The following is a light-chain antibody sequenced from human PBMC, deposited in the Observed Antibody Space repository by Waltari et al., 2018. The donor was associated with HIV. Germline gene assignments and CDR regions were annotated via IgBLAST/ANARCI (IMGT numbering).Light chain of an antibody. J-gene: IGLJ2*01. CDR3: AAWDDSLNAVV. CDR2: INN. V-gene: IGLV1-44*01. CDR1: RANTGRVN. Sequence: QSVLTQPLSASGTPGQCVTISCSRSRANTGRVNANWYLQLPGVAAKRLIHINNRRRSGVPDRFSCSKSGTSASLAISGLQSEDEADYYCAAWDDSLNAVVFGGGTKLTVL.